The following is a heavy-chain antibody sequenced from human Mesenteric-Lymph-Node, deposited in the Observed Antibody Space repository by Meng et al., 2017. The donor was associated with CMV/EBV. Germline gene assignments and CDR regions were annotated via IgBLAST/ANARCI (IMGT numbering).Heavy chain of an antibody. D-gene: IGHD3-3*01. Sequence: SETLSLTCTVSGGSISSSSYYWGWIRQPPGKGLEWIGTIYYSGSTYYNPSLKSRVTISVDTSKNQFSLKLSSVTAADTAVYYCARANYDFWSGYFRADRWFDPWGQGTLVTVSS. CDR2: IYYSGST. V-gene: IGHV4-39*07. J-gene: IGHJ5*02. CDR1: GGSISSSSYY. CDR3: ARANYDFWSGYFRADRWFDP.